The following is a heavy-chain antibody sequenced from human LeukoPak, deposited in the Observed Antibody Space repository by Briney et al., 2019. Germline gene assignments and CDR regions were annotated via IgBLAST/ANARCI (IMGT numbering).Heavy chain of an antibody. CDR3: AKDALGRDYYGSGSYYNVFFDY. CDR2: ISYDGSNK. CDR1: GFTFSSYG. J-gene: IGHJ4*02. Sequence: GGSLRLSCAASGFTFSSYGMHWVRQAPGKGLEWVAVISYDGSNKYYADSVKGRFTISRDNSKNTLYLQMNSLRAEDTAVYYCAKDALGRDYYGSGSYYNVFFDYWGQGTLVTVSS. V-gene: IGHV3-30*18. D-gene: IGHD3-10*01.